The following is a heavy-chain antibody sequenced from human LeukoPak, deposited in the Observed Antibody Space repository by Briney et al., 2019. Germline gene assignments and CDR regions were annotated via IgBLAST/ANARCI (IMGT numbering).Heavy chain of an antibody. V-gene: IGHV6-1*01. Sequence: RSQTLSLTCAISGDSVSSNSAAWNWIRQSPSRGLEWLGRTYYRSKWYNDYAVSVKSRITINPDTSKNRFSLQLNSVTPEDTAVYYCAREYSSSYPYYYYYGMDVWGQGTTVTVSS. CDR1: GDSVSSNSAA. CDR3: AREYSSSYPYYYYYGMDV. D-gene: IGHD6-13*01. CDR2: TYYRSKWYN. J-gene: IGHJ6*02.